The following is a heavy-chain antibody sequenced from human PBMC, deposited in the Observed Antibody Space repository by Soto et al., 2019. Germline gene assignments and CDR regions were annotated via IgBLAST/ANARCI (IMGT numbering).Heavy chain of an antibody. J-gene: IGHJ3*02. V-gene: IGHV2-5*02. CDR3: AHSATVSDAFDI. CDR1: GFSLRISGVG. Sequence: QITLKESGPTLVKPTHTLTLTCTFSGFSLRISGVGVGWIRQPPGKALEWLARIYWDDDKRYSPYLKSRLTITKDTSKNQVVLTMTNMDPVDTATYYCAHSATVSDAFDIWGQGTMVTVSS. D-gene: IGHD2-15*01. CDR2: IYWDDDK.